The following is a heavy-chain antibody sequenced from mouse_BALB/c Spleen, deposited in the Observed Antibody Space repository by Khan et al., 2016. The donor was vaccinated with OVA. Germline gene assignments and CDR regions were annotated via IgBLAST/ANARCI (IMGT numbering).Heavy chain of an antibody. CDR1: GYSITSDYA. V-gene: IGHV3-2*02. Sequence: EVQLQESGPGLVKPSQSLSLTCTVTGYSITSDYAWNWIRQFPGNKLGWMGYISYSGSTSYTPSLKSRISITRDTSKNQFFLQLSSLTTEDTATYYCTGGRAYWGQGTLVTVSA. CDR2: ISYSGST. J-gene: IGHJ3*01. CDR3: TGGRAY. D-gene: IGHD3-3*01.